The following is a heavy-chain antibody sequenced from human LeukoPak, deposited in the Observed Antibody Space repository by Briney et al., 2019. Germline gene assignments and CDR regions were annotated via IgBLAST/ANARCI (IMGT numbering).Heavy chain of an antibody. J-gene: IGHJ5*02. V-gene: IGHV4-61*10. CDR3: ARGYGGFDP. CDR2: IYYSGST. D-gene: IGHD4-17*01. Sequence: SETLSLTCTVSGGSISSGSYYWSWIRQPAGKGLEWIGYIYYSGSTNYNPSLKSRVTISVDTSKNQFSLKLSSVTAADTAVYYCARGYGGFDPWGQGTLVTVSS. CDR1: GGSISSGSYY.